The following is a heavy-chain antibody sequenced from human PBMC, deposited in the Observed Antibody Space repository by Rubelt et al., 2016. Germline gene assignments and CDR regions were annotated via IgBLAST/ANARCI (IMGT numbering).Heavy chain of an antibody. V-gene: IGHV3-7*02. CDR3: ATELGIWAFDV. CDR2: IKQDGSEK. D-gene: IGHD7-27*01. Sequence: GGGLVQPGGSLRLSCAASGFIFSNYWMSWVRQAPGKGLEWVANIKQDGSEKFYVDSVRGRFTISRGNTKNSLYLQMNSLRAEDTAVYYCATELGIWAFDVWGQGTMVSVSS. J-gene: IGHJ3*01. CDR1: GFIFSNYW.